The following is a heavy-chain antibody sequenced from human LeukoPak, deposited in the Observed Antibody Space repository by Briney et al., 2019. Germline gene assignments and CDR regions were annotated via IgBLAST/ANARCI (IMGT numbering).Heavy chain of an antibody. CDR3: AAQKADDWNDSYYFDY. CDR2: FDPEDGET. CDR1: GYTLTELS. J-gene: IGHJ4*02. Sequence: ASVKVSCKVSGYTLTELSMHWVRQAPGKGLEWMGGFDPEDGETIYAQKFQGRVTMTEDTSTDTAYMELSSLRSEDTAVYYCAAQKADDWNDSYYFDYRGQGTLVTVSS. D-gene: IGHD1-1*01. V-gene: IGHV1-24*01.